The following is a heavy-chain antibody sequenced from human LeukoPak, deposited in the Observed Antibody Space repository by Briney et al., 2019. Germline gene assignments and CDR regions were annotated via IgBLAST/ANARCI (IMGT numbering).Heavy chain of an antibody. J-gene: IGHJ4*02. CDR1: GYTFTSYG. CDR2: MNPNSGNT. V-gene: IGHV1-8*03. Sequence: VASVKVSCKASGYTFTSYGISWVRQATGQGLEWMGWMNPNSGNTGYAQKFQGRVTITRNTSISTVYMELSSLRSEDTAVYYCARGSGLLWFGESSFDDWGQGTLVTVSS. D-gene: IGHD3-10*01. CDR3: ARGSGLLWFGESSFDD.